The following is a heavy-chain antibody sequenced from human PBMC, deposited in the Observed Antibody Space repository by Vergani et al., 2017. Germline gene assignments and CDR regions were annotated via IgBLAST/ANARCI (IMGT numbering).Heavy chain of an antibody. V-gene: IGHV3-23*01. D-gene: IGHD1-26*01. Sequence: EVQLLESGGGLVQPEGSLRLSCAASGFTYSSYGMSWVRQAPGKGLEWVSSISGSGGNTYYADSVKGRFTISRDNSKDTLFLQMSSLRAEDTAVYYCVKDHSSTGELGVSWGQGTLVTVSS. J-gene: IGHJ4*02. CDR1: GFTYSSYG. CDR2: ISGSGGNT. CDR3: VKDHSSTGELGVS.